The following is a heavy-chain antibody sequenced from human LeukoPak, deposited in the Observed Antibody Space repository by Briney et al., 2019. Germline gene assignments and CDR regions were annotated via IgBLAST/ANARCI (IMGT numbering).Heavy chain of an antibody. CDR3: VTYYFDSSGPKKNY. CDR2: IYYSGST. D-gene: IGHD3-22*01. Sequence: SETLSLTCTVSGGSISSGGYYWRWIRQHPGKGLEWIGYIYYSGSTYYNPSLKSRVTISVDTSKNQFSLKLSSVTAADTAVYYCVTYYFDSSGPKKNYWGQGTLVTVSS. CDR1: GGSISSGGYY. V-gene: IGHV4-31*03. J-gene: IGHJ4*02.